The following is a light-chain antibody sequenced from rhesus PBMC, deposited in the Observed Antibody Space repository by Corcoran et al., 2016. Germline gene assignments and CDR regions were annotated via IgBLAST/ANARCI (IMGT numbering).Light chain of an antibody. V-gene: IGKV1-33*02. CDR2: SAS. Sequence: DIQMTQSPSSLSASVGDTVTITCRAIQGISNNLAWYQQKPGKVPKLLNYSASTLQSGAPSRFSGRGSGTDFTLPISRLPPEDFATYYCQLGYGTPLTFGGGTKVEI. CDR1: QGISNN. CDR3: QLGYGTPLT. J-gene: IGKJ4*01.